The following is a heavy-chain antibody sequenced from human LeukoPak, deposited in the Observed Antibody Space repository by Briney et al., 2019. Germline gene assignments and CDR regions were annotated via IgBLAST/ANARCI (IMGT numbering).Heavy chain of an antibody. D-gene: IGHD3-22*01. CDR2: INHSGST. V-gene: IGHV4-34*01. CDR3: ARGDAYYYDSSGYLHIDY. J-gene: IGHJ4*02. CDR1: GGSLSGYY. Sequence: PSETLSLTCAVYGGSLSGYYWSWIRQPPGKGLEWIGQINHSGSTNYNPPLKSRVTISVDTSKNQFSLKLSSVTAADTAVYYCARGDAYYYDSSGYLHIDYWGQGTLVTVSS.